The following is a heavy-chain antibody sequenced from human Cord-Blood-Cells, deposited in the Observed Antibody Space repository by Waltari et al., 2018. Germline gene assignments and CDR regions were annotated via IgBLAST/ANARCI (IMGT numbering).Heavy chain of an antibody. CDR1: GGSFSGYY. Sequence: QVQLQQWGAGLLKPSETLSLTRAVYGGSFSGYYWRWIRQPPAEGLECSGEIKHSGSTNYNPSLKSRVTISVDTSKNQCSLKLSSVTAADTAVYYCARKADIVVVVAASGAFDILGQGTMVTVSS. CDR2: IKHSGST. V-gene: IGHV4-34*01. J-gene: IGHJ3*02. D-gene: IGHD2-15*01. CDR3: ARKADIVVVVAASGAFDI.